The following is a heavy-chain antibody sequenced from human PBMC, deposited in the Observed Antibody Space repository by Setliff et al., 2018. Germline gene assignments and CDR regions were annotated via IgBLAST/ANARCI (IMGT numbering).Heavy chain of an antibody. D-gene: IGHD2-21*01. CDR1: GFTFSSSS. CDR3: VRLYATSWYSSWFDP. J-gene: IGHJ5*02. CDR2: IDQGSIT. V-gene: IGHV3-74*01. Sequence: GGSLRLSCAASGFTFSSSSMTWVRQAPGKGLEWVSGIDQGSITSYADSVKGRFTISRDNAQNTLYLQMNSLRVEDTAVYYCVRLYATSWYSSWFDPWGQGTLVSVSS.